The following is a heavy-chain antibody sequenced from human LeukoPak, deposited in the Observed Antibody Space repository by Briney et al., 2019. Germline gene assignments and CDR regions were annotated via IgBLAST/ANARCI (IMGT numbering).Heavy chain of an antibody. CDR2: IWYDGSNK. Sequence: GGSLRLSCAASGFTFSSYGMHWVRQAPGKGLEGVAVIWYDGSNKYYAASVKGRFTISRDNSKNTLYLQMNSLRAEDTAVYYCARDSWSLDYWGQGTLVTVSS. J-gene: IGHJ4*02. CDR1: GFTFSSYG. CDR3: ARDSWSLDY. D-gene: IGHD6-13*01. V-gene: IGHV3-33*01.